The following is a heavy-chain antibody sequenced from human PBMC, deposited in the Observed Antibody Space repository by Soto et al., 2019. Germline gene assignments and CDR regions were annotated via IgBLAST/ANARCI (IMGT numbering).Heavy chain of an antibody. CDR2: IYYAGST. V-gene: IGHV4-39*01. J-gene: IGHJ5*02. Sequence: PSETLSLTCTVSGGSISRSTLYWGWIRQPPGKGLEWIGSIYYAGSTYYNPSLKSRVTMSVDTSKNQFSLKLNSVTAADTAIFYFASIAAAGTSWGQGTLVTVSS. CDR3: ASIAAAGTS. D-gene: IGHD6-13*01. CDR1: GGSISRSTLY.